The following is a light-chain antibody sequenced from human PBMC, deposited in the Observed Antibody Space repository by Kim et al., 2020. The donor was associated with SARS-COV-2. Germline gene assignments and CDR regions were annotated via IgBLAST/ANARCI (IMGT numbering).Light chain of an antibody. CDR2: DVS. Sequence: QSALTQPASVSGSPGQSITISCTGTSSDVGGYNYVSWYQQHPGKAPKLMIYDVSNRSSGVSHRFSGSKSGNTASLTISGLQAEDEADYYCSSYTSSSTVVFGGGTQLTVL. J-gene: IGLJ2*01. V-gene: IGLV2-14*03. CDR3: SSYTSSSTVV. CDR1: SSDVGGYNY.